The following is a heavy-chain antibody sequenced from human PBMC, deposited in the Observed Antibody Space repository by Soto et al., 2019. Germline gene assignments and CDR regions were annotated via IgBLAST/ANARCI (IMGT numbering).Heavy chain of an antibody. V-gene: IGHV4-59*08. CDR2: IYYSGST. CDR3: ARRSYYGSGSYYYFDY. Sequence: PSETLSLTCTVSGGPISSYYWSWIRQPPGKGLEWIGYIYYSGSTNYNPSLKSRVTISVDTSKNQFSLKLSSVTAADTAVYYCARRSYYGSGSYYYFDYWGQGTLVTVSS. CDR1: GGPISSYY. D-gene: IGHD3-10*01. J-gene: IGHJ4*02.